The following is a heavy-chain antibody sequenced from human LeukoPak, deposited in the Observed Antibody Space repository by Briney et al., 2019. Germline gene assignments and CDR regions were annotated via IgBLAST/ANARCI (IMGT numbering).Heavy chain of an antibody. D-gene: IGHD2-21*02. V-gene: IGHV3-49*03. Sequence: GGSLRLYCTASGFTFGDYAMSWFRQAPGQGLEWVGFIRSKAYGGTTEYAASVKGRFTISRDDSKSIAYLQMNSLKTEDTAVYYCTRDRVAYCGGDCYPQRYYYYMDVWGKGTTVTVSS. J-gene: IGHJ6*03. CDR3: TRDRVAYCGGDCYPQRYYYYMDV. CDR1: GFTFGDYA. CDR2: IRSKAYGGTT.